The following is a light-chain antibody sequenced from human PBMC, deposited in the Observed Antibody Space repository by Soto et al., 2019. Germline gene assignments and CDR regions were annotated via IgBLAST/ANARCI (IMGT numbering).Light chain of an antibody. V-gene: IGKV1-5*03. CDR1: QSICTW. Sequence: DIQMTQSPSTLSASVGDRVTFTCRASQSICTWLAWYQQKPGKAPKLLIYKASSLEGGVPSKFSGGGPGTDFNITIHTLQPDDFATYSCQQYNTYPLTFGGETTVQIK. J-gene: IGKJ4*01. CDR3: QQYNTYPLT. CDR2: KAS.